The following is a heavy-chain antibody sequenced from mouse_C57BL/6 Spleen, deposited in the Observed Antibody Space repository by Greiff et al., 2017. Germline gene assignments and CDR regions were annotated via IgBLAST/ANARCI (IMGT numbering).Heavy chain of an antibody. CDR1: GYTFTSYW. J-gene: IGHJ2*01. V-gene: IGHV1-64*01. D-gene: IGHD1-1*01. Sequence: QVQLQQPGAELVKPGASVKLSCKASGYTFTSYWMHWVKQRPGQGLEWIGMIHPNSGSTNYNEKFKSKATLTVDKSSSTAYMQRSSLTSEDSAVYYCARYYGSNFFDYWGQGTTLTVSS. CDR3: ARYYGSNFFDY. CDR2: IHPNSGST.